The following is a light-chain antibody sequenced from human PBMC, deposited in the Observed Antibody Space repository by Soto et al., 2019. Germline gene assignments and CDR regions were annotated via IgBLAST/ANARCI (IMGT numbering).Light chain of an antibody. CDR3: AVWDDSLRGRV. J-gene: IGLJ2*01. Sequence: QSVLTQPPSASGTPGQRVTISCSGSNSNIGSNTVNWYQQFPGTAPRFLIYGNDQRPSGVPDRFSASKSGTSASLAISGLQSEDEDDYYCAVWDDSLRGRVFGGGTKVTVL. V-gene: IGLV1-44*01. CDR2: GND. CDR1: NSNIGSNT.